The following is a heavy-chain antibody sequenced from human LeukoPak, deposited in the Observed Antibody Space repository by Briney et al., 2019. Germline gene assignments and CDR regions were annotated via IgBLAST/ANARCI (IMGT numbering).Heavy chain of an antibody. CDR3: TRDRYCSGGSCYSIDYFDY. J-gene: IGHJ4*02. Sequence: QPGGSLRLSCAASGFTFSNFWMSWVRQAPGKGLEWVANIKQDGSEKYYVDSVKGRFTISRDNAKNSLYLQMNSLRAEDTAVYYCTRDRYCSGGSCYSIDYFDYWGKGTLVTVSS. CDR1: GFTFSNFW. D-gene: IGHD2-15*01. V-gene: IGHV3-7*01. CDR2: IKQDGSEK.